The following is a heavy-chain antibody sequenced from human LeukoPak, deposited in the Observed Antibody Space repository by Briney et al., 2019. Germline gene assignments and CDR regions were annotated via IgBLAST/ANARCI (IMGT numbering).Heavy chain of an antibody. J-gene: IGHJ3*02. CDR3: AILGGRRAFDI. Sequence: SETLSLTCTVSGGSISTYYWSWVRQPPGKGLEWIGEIYHSGSTNYSPSLKSRVTISVDKSKKQFSLKLSSVTAADTAVYYCAILGGRRAFDIWGQGTMVTVSS. V-gene: IGHV4-4*02. D-gene: IGHD3-16*01. CDR1: GGSISTYY. CDR2: IYHSGST.